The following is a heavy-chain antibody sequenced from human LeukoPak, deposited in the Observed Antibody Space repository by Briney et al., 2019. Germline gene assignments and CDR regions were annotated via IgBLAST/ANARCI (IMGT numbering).Heavy chain of an antibody. D-gene: IGHD6-13*01. Sequence: ASVKVSCKVSGYTLTELSMHWVRQAPGKGLEWMGGFDPEDGETIYAQKFQGRVTMTEDTSTDTAYMELSSLRSEDTAVYYCAILPGYSSGWYEVNYWGQGTLVTVSS. CDR1: GYTLTELS. V-gene: IGHV1-24*01. CDR2: FDPEDGET. J-gene: IGHJ4*02. CDR3: AILPGYSSGWYEVNY.